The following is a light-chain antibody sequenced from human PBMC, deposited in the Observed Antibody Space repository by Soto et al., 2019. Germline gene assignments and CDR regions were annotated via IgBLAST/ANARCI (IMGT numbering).Light chain of an antibody. Sequence: EIVMTQSPATLSVSPGERATLSCRASQSVSSDLAWYHQKPGQAPRLLIYGASSRATGIPDRFSGSGSGTDYTLPISRLEPEDFAVYYCQQYGSSPRRTFGGGTKVDIK. V-gene: IGKV3-20*01. CDR2: GAS. CDR1: QSVSSD. CDR3: QQYGSSPRRT. J-gene: IGKJ4*01.